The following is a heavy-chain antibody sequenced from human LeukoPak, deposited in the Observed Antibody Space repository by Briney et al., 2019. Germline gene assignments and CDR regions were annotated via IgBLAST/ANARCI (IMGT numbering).Heavy chain of an antibody. D-gene: IGHD3-3*01. V-gene: IGHV3-23*01. CDR1: GFTFSSYT. CDR3: AKASSTIFGVVIKREYYFDY. Sequence: GASLRLSCAASGFTFSSYTMSWVSQDPGKGLEWVSAISGSSDSTYYGDSVKGRFSISRDNSKNTLYLQMNRLRAEDTAVYYCAKASSTIFGVVIKREYYFDYWGQGTLVTVSS. CDR2: ISGSSDST. J-gene: IGHJ4*02.